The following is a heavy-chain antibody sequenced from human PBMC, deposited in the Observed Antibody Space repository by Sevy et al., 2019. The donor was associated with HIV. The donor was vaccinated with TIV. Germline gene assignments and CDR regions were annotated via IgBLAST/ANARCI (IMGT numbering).Heavy chain of an antibody. CDR1: GFTFRSYW. CDR3: VRGIPAPGKAYYYYGMDV. D-gene: IGHD6-13*01. V-gene: IGHV3-7*01. J-gene: IGHJ6*02. CDR2: IKLDGSEK. Sequence: GGSLRLSCVASGFTFRSYWMSWVRQAPGKGLEWVANIKLDGSEKYYVDSVKGRFTISRDNSKNTLYLQMGSLRLEDMAVYYCVRGIPAPGKAYYYYGMDVWGQGTTVTVSS.